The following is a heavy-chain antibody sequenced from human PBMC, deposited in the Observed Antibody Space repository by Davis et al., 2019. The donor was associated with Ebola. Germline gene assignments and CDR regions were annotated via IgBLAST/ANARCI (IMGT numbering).Heavy chain of an antibody. CDR2: INHSGST. CDR3: ATSQDCSSTSCDNWFDP. V-gene: IGHV4-34*01. D-gene: IGHD2-2*01. Sequence: MPSETLSLTCAVYGGSFSGYYWSWIRQPPGKGLEWIGEINHSGSTNYNPSPKSRVTISVDTSKNQFSLKLNSVTAADTAVYYCATSQDCSSTSCDNWFDPWGQGTLVTVSS. J-gene: IGHJ5*02. CDR1: GGSFSGYY.